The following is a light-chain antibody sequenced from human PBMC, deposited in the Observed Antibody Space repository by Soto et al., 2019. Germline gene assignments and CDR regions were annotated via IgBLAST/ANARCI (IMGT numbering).Light chain of an antibody. CDR1: QSVNFY. V-gene: IGKV3-20*01. Sequence: EIVLTQSPGSLSLSPGERATLSCRASQSVNFYLAWYQQKPGQAPRLLISDASSRATDVPDRFSGSGSGTDFSLTITRLEPEDFPVYYCQQCGDSPVTFGKGTKVDIK. J-gene: IGKJ1*01. CDR2: DAS. CDR3: QQCGDSPVT.